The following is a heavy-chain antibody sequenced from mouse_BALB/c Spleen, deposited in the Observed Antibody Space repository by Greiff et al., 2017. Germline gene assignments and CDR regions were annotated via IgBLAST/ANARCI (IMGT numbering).Heavy chain of an antibody. J-gene: IGHJ1*01. CDR2: ISSGGGST. CDR1: GFAFSSYD. CDR3: ARDYGSSHWYLDV. Sequence: EVKLMESGGGLVKPGGSLKLSCAASGFAFSSYDMSWVRQTPEKRLEWVAYISSGGGSTYYPDTVKGRFTISRDNAKNNLYLQMSSLRSEDTALYYCARDYGSSHWYLDVWGAGTTVTVSS. V-gene: IGHV5-12-1*01. D-gene: IGHD1-1*01.